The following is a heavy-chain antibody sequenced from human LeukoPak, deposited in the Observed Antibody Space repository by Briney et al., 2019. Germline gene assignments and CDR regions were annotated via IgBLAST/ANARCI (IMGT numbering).Heavy chain of an antibody. CDR2: INHSGST. V-gene: IGHV4-34*01. J-gene: IGHJ6*02. Sequence: SETLSLTCAVDGGSFSGYYWSLIRQPPGKGLEWIGEINHSGSTNYNPSLKSRVTISVDTSKNQFSLKLSSVTAADTAVYYCARDKNPSKSRSRGMDVWGQGTTVTVSS. CDR3: ARDKNPSKSRSRGMDV. CDR1: GGSFSGYY. D-gene: IGHD1-14*01.